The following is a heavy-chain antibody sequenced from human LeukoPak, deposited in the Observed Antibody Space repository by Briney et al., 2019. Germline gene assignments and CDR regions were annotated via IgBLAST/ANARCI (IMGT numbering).Heavy chain of an antibody. CDR2: IYYSGST. V-gene: IGHV4-31*03. Sequence: SETLSLTCTVSGGSISSGGYYWSWIRQHPGKGLEWIGYIYYSGSTYYNPTLKSRVTISVDTSKNQFSLKLSSVTAADTAVYYCSRGKVDTAEGDIWGQGTMVTVSS. CDR1: GGSISSGGYY. D-gene: IGHD5-18*01. J-gene: IGHJ3*02. CDR3: SRGKVDTAEGDI.